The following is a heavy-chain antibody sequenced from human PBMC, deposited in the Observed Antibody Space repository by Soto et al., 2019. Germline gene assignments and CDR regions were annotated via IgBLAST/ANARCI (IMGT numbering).Heavy chain of an antibody. Sequence: GGSLRLSCAASGFTFSSYAMSWVRQAPGKGLEWVSAISGSGGSTYYADSVKGRFTISRDNSKNTLYQQMNSLRAEDTAVDYCAKGGFVGAVVARDYWGQGTLVTVSS. D-gene: IGHD2-15*01. J-gene: IGHJ4*02. CDR3: AKGGFVGAVVARDY. V-gene: IGHV3-23*01. CDR2: ISGSGGST. CDR1: GFTFSSYA.